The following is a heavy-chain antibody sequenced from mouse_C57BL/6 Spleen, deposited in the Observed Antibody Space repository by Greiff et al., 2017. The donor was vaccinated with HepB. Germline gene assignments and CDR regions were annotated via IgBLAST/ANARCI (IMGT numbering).Heavy chain of an antibody. CDR2: IYPRSGNT. CDR3: ARGGVITTVVSYYFDY. J-gene: IGHJ2*01. Sequence: VQLQQSGAELARPGASVKLSCKASGYTFTSYGISWVKQRTGQGLEWIGEIYPRSGNTYYNEKFKGKATLTADKPSSTAYMELRSLTSEDSAVYFCARGGVITTVVSYYFDYWGQGTTLTVSS. CDR1: GYTFTSYG. V-gene: IGHV1-81*01. D-gene: IGHD1-1*01.